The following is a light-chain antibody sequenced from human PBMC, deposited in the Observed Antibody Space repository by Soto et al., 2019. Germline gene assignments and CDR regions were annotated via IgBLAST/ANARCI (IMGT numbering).Light chain of an antibody. CDR1: SSDVGSYSL. CDR3: CSYAGSGTVI. V-gene: IGLV2-23*01. CDR2: EDS. J-gene: IGLJ2*01. Sequence: QSALTQPASVSGSPGQSIAISCTGTSSDVGSYSLVSWYQQHPDKAPKLMIYEDSRRPAGVSDRFSGFKSGNTASLTISGLQAEDEADFYCCSYAGSGTVIFGGGTKLTV.